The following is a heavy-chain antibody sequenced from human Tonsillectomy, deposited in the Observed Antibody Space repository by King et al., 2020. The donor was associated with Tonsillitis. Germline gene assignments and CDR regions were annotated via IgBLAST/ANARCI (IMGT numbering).Heavy chain of an antibody. V-gene: IGHV3-23*04. J-gene: IGHJ6*03. Sequence: VQLVESGGGLVQPGGSLRLSCAASGFTFSSYAMSWVRQAPGKGLEWVSAISSSGDNTYYADSVKGRFIFSRYSAKNTLYLQMNSLRAEDTAVYYCAKDLGGGYDILTGYYYYSYMDVWGKGTTVTVSS. CDR2: ISSSGDNT. CDR3: AKDLGGGYDILTGYYYYSYMDV. CDR1: GFTFSSYA. D-gene: IGHD3-9*01.